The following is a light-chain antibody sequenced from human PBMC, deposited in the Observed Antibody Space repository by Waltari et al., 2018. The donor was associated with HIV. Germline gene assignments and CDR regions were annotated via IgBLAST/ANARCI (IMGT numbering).Light chain of an antibody. CDR2: AAS. CDR3: QRYNSAQWT. CDR1: QGIDNY. V-gene: IGKV1-27*01. Sequence: DIQTTQSPSSLSASVGDRVTITCRASQGIDNYLAWYQQKPGKVPKLLIYAASTLQSGVPSRFSGSGSGTAFTLTISSLQPEDVATYYCQRYNSAQWTFGHGTKVEIK. J-gene: IGKJ1*01.